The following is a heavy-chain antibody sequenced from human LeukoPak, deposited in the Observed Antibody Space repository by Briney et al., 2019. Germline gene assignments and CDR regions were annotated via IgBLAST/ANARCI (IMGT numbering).Heavy chain of an antibody. D-gene: IGHD6-19*01. V-gene: IGHV4-39*01. Sequence: SQTLSLTCTVSGGSISSSSYYWGWVRQPPGSGLEWIGSIFYSGILYYSPSPKSRVTISVDTSKNQFSLKLTSVTAADTAVYYCARAPIAVAGAGHEYFDYWGQGTLVTVSS. J-gene: IGHJ4*02. CDR2: IFYSGIL. CDR1: GGSISSSSYY. CDR3: ARAPIAVAGAGHEYFDY.